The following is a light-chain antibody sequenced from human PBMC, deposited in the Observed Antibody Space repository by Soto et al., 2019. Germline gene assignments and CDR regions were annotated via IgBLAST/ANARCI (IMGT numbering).Light chain of an antibody. CDR1: QSVLYSSNNKNY. CDR3: QQYYSIQGVT. V-gene: IGKV4-1*01. J-gene: IGKJ3*01. Sequence: DIVMTQSPDSLAVSLGERATINCKSSQSVLYSSNNKNYLAWYQQKPGQPPKLLIYWASTRASGVPDRFSGSGSGTDFTLTISSLQAEDVAVYYCQQYYSIQGVTFGPGTKVDIK. CDR2: WAS.